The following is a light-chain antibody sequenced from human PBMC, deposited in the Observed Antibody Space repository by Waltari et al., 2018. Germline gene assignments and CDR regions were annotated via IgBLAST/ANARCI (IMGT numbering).Light chain of an antibody. CDR1: SGSIASNY. CDR2: EDN. J-gene: IGLJ2*01. Sequence: NFMLTQPHSVSASPGKTVTISCTRSSGSIASNYLQGYQQRPGSSPTTVIYEDNQRPSGVPDRFSGSIDSSSNSASLTISGLKTEDEADYYCQSYDSSNHVVFGGGTKLTVL. CDR3: QSYDSSNHVV. V-gene: IGLV6-57*01.